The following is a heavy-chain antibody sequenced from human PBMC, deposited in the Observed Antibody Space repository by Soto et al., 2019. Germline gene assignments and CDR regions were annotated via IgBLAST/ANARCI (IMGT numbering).Heavy chain of an antibody. CDR2: ISGTGVPT. CDR3: AKSFCSSSSCFFLGVDP. V-gene: IGHV3-23*01. CDR1: GFTFSDYA. D-gene: IGHD2-2*01. Sequence: EVQLLESGGGLVQPGGSLRLSCAASGFTFSDYAMSWVRQAPGKGLECLSLISGTGVPTLYAGSVKGRFSVSRDNSKNTLFLEVNDFRFDDTAIYYSAKSFCSSSSCFFLGVDPCGPGTLVTVSS. J-gene: IGHJ5*02.